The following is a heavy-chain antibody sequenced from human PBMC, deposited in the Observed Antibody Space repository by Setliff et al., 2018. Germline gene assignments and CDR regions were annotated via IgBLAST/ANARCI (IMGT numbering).Heavy chain of an antibody. V-gene: IGHV1-2*02. CDR1: GYTFTGYY. D-gene: IGHD5-18*01. CDR2: INPNSGST. J-gene: IGHJ4*02. CDR3: ATIGLDTAMNTWVLFDF. Sequence: GASVKVSCKASGYTFTGYYMHWVRQAPGQGLEWMGWINPNSGSTNYAQKFQGRVTMTEDTSTDTAYMELSSLTSDDTAVYYCATIGLDTAMNTWVLFDFWGQGTQVTVSS.